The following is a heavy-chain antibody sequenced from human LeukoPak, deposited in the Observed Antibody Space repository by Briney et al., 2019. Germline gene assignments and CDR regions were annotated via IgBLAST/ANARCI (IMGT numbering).Heavy chain of an antibody. CDR3: ARAYCSSNSCSGASDI. V-gene: IGHV3-74*01. Sequence: GGSLRLSCAASGFTFSSYWMHWVRHAPGKGLVWVSRISGDGNDISYAESMKGRFTISRDNAKNTAYLQMNSLRAEDTAVYYCARAYCSSNSCSGASDIWGQGTMVTVSS. CDR2: ISGDGNDI. J-gene: IGHJ3*02. CDR1: GFTFSSYW. D-gene: IGHD2-2*01.